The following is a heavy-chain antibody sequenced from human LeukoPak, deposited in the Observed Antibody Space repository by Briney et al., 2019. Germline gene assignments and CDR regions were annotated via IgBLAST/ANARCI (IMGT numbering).Heavy chain of an antibody. D-gene: IGHD2-15*01. J-gene: IGHJ5*02. V-gene: IGHV3-9*01. Sequence: GGSLRLSCAASGFTFDDYAMHWVRQAPGKGLEWVSGISWNSGSIGYADSVKGRFTISRDNSKNTLYLQMNSLRAEDTAVYYCAKCGGDIVVVVAARMNWFDPWGQGTLVTVSS. CDR2: ISWNSGSI. CDR3: AKCGGDIVVVVAARMNWFDP. CDR1: GFTFDDYA.